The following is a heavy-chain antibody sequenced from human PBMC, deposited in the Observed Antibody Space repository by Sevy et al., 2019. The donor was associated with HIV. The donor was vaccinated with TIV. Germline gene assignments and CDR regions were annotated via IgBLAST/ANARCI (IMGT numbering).Heavy chain of an antibody. J-gene: IGHJ4*02. V-gene: IGHV1-69*13. CDR1: GGTFSSYA. CDR3: AGVYSSGWYFDY. Sequence: ASVKVSCKASGGTFSSYAISWVRQAPGQGLEWMGGIIPIFGTANYAQKFQGRVTITADESTSTAYMGLSSLRSEDTAVYYCAGVYSSGWYFDYWGQGTLVTVSS. CDR2: IIPIFGTA. D-gene: IGHD6-19*01.